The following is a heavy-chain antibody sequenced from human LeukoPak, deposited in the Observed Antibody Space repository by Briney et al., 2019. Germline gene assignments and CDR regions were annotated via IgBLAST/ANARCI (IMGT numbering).Heavy chain of an antibody. D-gene: IGHD5-18*01. CDR2: ISTYNGNT. Sequence: ASVKVSCKASGYTFTYYGINWVRQAPGQGLEWMGWISTYNGNTNYAQKLQGRVTMTTDTSTSTAYMALRSLRSDDTAVYYCARTLEGWSYGQRYYYMDVWGKGTTVTISS. CDR1: GYTFTYYG. CDR3: ARTLEGWSYGQRYYYMDV. J-gene: IGHJ6*03. V-gene: IGHV1-18*01.